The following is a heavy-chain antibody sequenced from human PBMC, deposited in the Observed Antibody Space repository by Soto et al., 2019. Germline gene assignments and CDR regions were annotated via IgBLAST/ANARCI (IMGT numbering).Heavy chain of an antibody. CDR1: GFTFSSYA. CDR3: ARDGPLEWLLPSAFAI. V-gene: IGHV3-23*01. J-gene: IGHJ3*02. D-gene: IGHD5-12*01. Sequence: GGSLRLSCAASGFTFSSYAMSWVRQAPGKGLEWVSAISGSGGSTYYADSVKGRFTISRDNSKNTLYLQMNSLRAEDTAVYYCARDGPLEWLLPSAFAIWGQGTMVTVSS. CDR2: ISGSGGST.